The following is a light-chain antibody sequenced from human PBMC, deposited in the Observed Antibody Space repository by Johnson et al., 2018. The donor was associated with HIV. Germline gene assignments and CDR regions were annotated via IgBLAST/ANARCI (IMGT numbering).Light chain of an antibody. V-gene: IGLV1-51*02. CDR1: SSNIGKNY. Sequence: QSVLTQPPSVSAAPGQMVSISCSGSSSNIGKNYVSWYQQFPGTAPKLLIHENKKRPSGIPDRFSGSKSGTSATLDITGLQTGDEADYYCGTWDSSLSAVFGTGTKVTVL. CDR2: ENK. J-gene: IGLJ1*01. CDR3: GTWDSSLSAV.